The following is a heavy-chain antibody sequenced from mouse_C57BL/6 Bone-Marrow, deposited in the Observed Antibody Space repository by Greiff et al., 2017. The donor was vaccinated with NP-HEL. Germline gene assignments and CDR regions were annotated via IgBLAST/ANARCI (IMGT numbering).Heavy chain of an antibody. D-gene: IGHD1-1*01. CDR2: ISDGGSYT. Sequence: EVKLVESGGGLVKPGGSLKLSCAASGFTFSSYAMSWVRQTPEKRLEWVATISDGGSYTYYPDNVKGRFTISRDNAKNNLYLQMSHLKSEDTAMYYCARESTTVVAPFAYWGQGTRVTVSA. J-gene: IGHJ3*01. CDR3: ARESTTVVAPFAY. V-gene: IGHV5-4*01. CDR1: GFTFSSYA.